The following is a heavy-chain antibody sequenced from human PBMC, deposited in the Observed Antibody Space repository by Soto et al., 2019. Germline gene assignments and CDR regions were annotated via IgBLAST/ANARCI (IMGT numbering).Heavy chain of an antibody. D-gene: IGHD1-1*01. CDR3: ARGTTGTSHWFDP. CDR1: GGSFSGYY. CDR2: INHSGST. J-gene: IGHJ5*02. V-gene: IGHV4-34*01. Sequence: QVQLQQWGAGLLKPSETLSLTCAVYGGSFSGYYWSWIRQPPGKGLEWIGEINHSGSTNYNPSLKSRVTISVDTSNNQFALKLSSVTAADTAVYYCARGTTGTSHWFDPWGQGTLVTVSS.